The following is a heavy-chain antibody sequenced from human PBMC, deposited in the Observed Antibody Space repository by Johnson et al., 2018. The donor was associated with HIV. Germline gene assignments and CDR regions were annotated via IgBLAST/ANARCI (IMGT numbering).Heavy chain of an antibody. CDR3: ARDVKYYDSSGYYSNAFDI. CDR2: ISYDGSNK. J-gene: IGHJ3*02. CDR1: GFTFSDYH. V-gene: IGHV3-30-3*01. D-gene: IGHD3-22*01. Sequence: QVQLVESGGGLVKPGGSLRLSCAASGFTFSDYHMSWIRQAPGKGLAWVAVISYDGSNKYYTDSVKGRFTISRDNAKKSLYLQMNSLTVEDTAFYYCARDVKYYDSSGYYSNAFDIWGQGTLVTVSS.